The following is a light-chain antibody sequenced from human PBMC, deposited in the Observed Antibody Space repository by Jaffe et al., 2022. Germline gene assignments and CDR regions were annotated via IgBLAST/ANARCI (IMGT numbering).Light chain of an antibody. CDR1: ALPKKY. CDR3: YSTDSSGNHRV. Sequence: SYELTQPPSVSVSPGQTARITCSGDALPKKYAYWYQQKSGQAPVLVIYEGNKRPSGIPDRFSGSRSGTMATLTISGAQVEDEADYYCYSTDSSGNHRVFGGGTKLTVL. V-gene: IGLV3-10*01. CDR2: EGN. J-gene: IGLJ2*01.